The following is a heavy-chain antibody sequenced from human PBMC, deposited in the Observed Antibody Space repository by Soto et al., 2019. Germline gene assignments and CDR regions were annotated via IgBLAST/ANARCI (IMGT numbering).Heavy chain of an antibody. J-gene: IGHJ4*02. CDR3: AKDRGDIVVVVAAGFDY. D-gene: IGHD2-15*01. V-gene: IGHV3-30*18. CDR2: ISYDGSNK. Sequence: GGSLRLSCAASGFTFSSYGMHWVRQAPGKGLEWVAVISYDGSNKYYADSVKGRFTISRDNSKNTLYLQMNSLRAEDTAVYYCAKDRGDIVVVVAAGFDYWGQGTLVTVSS. CDR1: GFTFSSYG.